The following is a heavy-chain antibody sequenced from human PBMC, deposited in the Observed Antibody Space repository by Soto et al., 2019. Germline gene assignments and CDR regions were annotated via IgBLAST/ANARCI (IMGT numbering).Heavy chain of an antibody. J-gene: IGHJ4*02. CDR3: AKTTYSGSYYVRY. CDR1: GVSFSGYY. V-gene: IGHV4-34*01. CDR2: INHSGST. Sequence: SETLSLTCAVYGVSFSGYYWSWIRQPPGKGLEWIGEINHSGSTNYNPSLKSRVTISVDTSKNQFSLKLSSVTAADTAVYYCAKTTYSGSYYVRYWGLVTLVSVS. D-gene: IGHD1-26*01.